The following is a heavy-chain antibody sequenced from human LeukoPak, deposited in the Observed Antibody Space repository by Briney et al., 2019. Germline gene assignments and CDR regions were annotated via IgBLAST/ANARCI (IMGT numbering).Heavy chain of an antibody. CDR1: GFTFISYS. V-gene: IGHV3-21*01. D-gene: IGHD3-22*01. J-gene: IGHJ4*02. CDR3: ARALHDSSGYYFDY. CDR2: ISNSSPNI. Sequence: GGSLRLSCAASGFTFISYSMNWVRQAPGKGLEWVSSISNSSPNIYYADSVKGRFTISGDSAKDSLFLQMNSLRAEDTAVYYCARALHDSSGYYFDYWGQGTLVTVSS.